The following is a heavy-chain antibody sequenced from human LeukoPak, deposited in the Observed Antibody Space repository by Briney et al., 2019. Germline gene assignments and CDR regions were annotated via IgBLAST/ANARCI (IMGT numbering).Heavy chain of an antibody. J-gene: IGHJ3*02. D-gene: IGHD2-2*01. V-gene: IGHV1-2*02. CDR3: ARGRLISCSRSSCSPDAAFDI. CDR1: GYTFTDYF. Sequence: GASVKVSCKASGYTFTDYFIHWVRQAPGQGLEWMGWINPNTGGTNSAQTFQGRVTMTSDTSISTAYMDLSSLRYDDKAVYYCARGRLISCSRSSCSPDAAFDIWGQGTMVTISS. CDR2: INPNTGGT.